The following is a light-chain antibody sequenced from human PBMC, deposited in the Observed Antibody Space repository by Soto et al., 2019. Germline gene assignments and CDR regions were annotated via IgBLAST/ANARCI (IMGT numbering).Light chain of an antibody. CDR2: DVS. Sequence: DIQMTQSPSTLSASVGDRVTITCRASQTTSSWLAWYQQKPGKAPKLLIYDVSALGSGVPSRFSGSGSGTDFTITISSLQPDDFATYYCQQSNAFWTFGQGTKVDIK. CDR1: QTTSSW. V-gene: IGKV1-5*01. J-gene: IGKJ1*01. CDR3: QQSNAFWT.